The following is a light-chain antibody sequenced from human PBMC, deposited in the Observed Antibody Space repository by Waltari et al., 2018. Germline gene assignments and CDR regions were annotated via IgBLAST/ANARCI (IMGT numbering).Light chain of an antibody. CDR3: QQYSTFPPT. J-gene: IGKJ4*01. CDR1: QAISTF. CDR2: AAS. Sequence: TCRASQAISTFLAWFQLKPGKAPKSLIYAASTLQSGVSSNFSGSGSGTDFTLTISSLHPGDCATYYCQQYSTFPPTFGGGTRVEI. V-gene: IGKV1-16*02.